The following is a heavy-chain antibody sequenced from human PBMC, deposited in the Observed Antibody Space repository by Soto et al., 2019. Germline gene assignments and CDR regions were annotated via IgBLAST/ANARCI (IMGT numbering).Heavy chain of an antibody. J-gene: IGHJ4*02. CDR1: GYAFTTYG. D-gene: IGHD1-1*01. CDR2: ISAHNGNT. V-gene: IGHV1-18*01. CDR3: ARGRYGDY. Sequence: QVHLVQSGAEVKKPGASVKVSCQASGYAFTTYGITWVRQAPGQGLEWMGWISAHNGNTIYAQKLQGRVTVTRDTSTSTAYMELRSLRSDATAVYYCARGRYGDYWGQGALVTVSS.